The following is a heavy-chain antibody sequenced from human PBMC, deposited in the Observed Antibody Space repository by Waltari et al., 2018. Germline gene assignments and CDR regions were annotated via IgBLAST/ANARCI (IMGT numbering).Heavy chain of an antibody. D-gene: IGHD6-13*01. CDR1: GFTFDDYA. CDR2: ISWNSGSI. Sequence: EVQLVESGGGLVQPGRSLRLSCAASGFTFDDYAMHWVRQAPGKGLEWVSGISWNSGSIGYADSVKGRFTISRDNAKNSLYLQMNSLRAEDTALYYCAKDTAAATDAFDIWGQGTMVTVSS. V-gene: IGHV3-9*01. CDR3: AKDTAAATDAFDI. J-gene: IGHJ3*02.